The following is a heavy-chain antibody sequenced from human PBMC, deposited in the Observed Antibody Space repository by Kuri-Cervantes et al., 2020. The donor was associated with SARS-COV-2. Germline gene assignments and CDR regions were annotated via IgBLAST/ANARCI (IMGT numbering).Heavy chain of an antibody. J-gene: IGHJ4*02. D-gene: IGHD3-9*01. CDR1: GGSISSYY. V-gene: IGHV4-59*04. CDR2: IYPSGST. Sequence: SETLSLTCTVSGGSISSYYWGWIRQSPEKGLEWIGDIYPSGSTYYNPSLKSRVTMSVDTSKNLFSLKVNSVTAADTAVYFCARGFDLLTGSRALDYWGQGTLVTVSS. CDR3: ARGFDLLTGSRALDY.